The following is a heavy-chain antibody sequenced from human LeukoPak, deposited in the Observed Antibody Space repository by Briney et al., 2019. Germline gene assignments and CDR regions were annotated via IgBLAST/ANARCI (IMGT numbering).Heavy chain of an antibody. J-gene: IGHJ2*01. CDR3: ARGRVGLRLGELSLPWYFDL. D-gene: IGHD3-16*02. CDR2: IYYSGST. Sequence: PSETLSLTCAVSGGSISSGGYSWSWIRQPPGKGLEWIGYIYYSGSTYYSPSLKSRVTISVDTSKNQFSLKLSSVTAADTAVYYCARGRVGLRLGELSLPWYFDLWGRGTLVTVSS. CDR1: GGSISSGGYS. V-gene: IGHV4-30-4*07.